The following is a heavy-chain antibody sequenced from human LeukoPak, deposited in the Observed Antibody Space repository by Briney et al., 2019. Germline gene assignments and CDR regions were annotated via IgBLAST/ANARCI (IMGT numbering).Heavy chain of an antibody. Sequence: GGSLRLSCAASGFTVSSNYMSWVRQAPGKGLEWVSVIYSGGSTYYADSVKGRFTISRDNSKNTLYPQMNSLRAEDTAVYYCARDTTYYGMDVWGQGTTVTVSS. V-gene: IGHV3-53*01. D-gene: IGHD1-1*01. CDR2: IYSGGST. J-gene: IGHJ6*02. CDR1: GFTVSSNY. CDR3: ARDTTYYGMDV.